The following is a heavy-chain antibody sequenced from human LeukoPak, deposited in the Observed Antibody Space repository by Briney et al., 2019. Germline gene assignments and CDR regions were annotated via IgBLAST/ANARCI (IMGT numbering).Heavy chain of an antibody. Sequence: SETLSLTCTVSGVSISSSTYYWGWIRQPPGKGLEWIGSIYYSGNTYYTPSLKSRVTISVDTSKNQFSLRLSSVTAADTAVYYCARGKGPSSGFAYWGQGTLVTVSS. CDR1: GVSISSSTYY. CDR2: IYYSGNT. J-gene: IGHJ4*02. CDR3: ARGKGPSSGFAY. D-gene: IGHD6-19*01. V-gene: IGHV4-39*01.